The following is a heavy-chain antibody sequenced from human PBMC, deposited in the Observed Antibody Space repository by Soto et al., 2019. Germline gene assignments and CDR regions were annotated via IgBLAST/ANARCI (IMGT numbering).Heavy chain of an antibody. CDR1: GYTFTSYD. Sequence: ASVKVSCKASGYTFTSYDINWVRQATGQGLEWMGWMNPNSGNTGYAQKFQGRVTMTRNTSISTAYMELSSLRSEDTAVYYCARVYKQQLYYYYYYMDVWGKGTTVTVSS. CDR2: MNPNSGNT. D-gene: IGHD6-13*01. CDR3: ARVYKQQLYYYYYYMDV. V-gene: IGHV1-8*01. J-gene: IGHJ6*03.